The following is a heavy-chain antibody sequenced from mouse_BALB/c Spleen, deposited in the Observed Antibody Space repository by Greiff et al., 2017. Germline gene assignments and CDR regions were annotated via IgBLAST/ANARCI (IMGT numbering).Heavy chain of an antibody. V-gene: IGHV14-3*02. CDR3: AIRAYDYVGPWFAY. Sequence: EVQLQQSGAELVKPGASVKLSCTASGFNIKDTYMHWVKQRPEQGLEWIGRIDPANGNTKYDPKFQGKATITADTSSNTAYLQLSSLTSEDTAVYYCAIRAYDYVGPWFAYWGQGTLVTVSA. J-gene: IGHJ3*01. D-gene: IGHD2-4*01. CDR2: IDPANGNT. CDR1: GFNIKDTY.